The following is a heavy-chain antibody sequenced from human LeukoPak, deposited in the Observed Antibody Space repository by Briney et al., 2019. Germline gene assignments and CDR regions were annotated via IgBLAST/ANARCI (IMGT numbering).Heavy chain of an antibody. J-gene: IGHJ4*02. CDR2: IKSKTDGGTT. V-gene: IGHV3-15*01. D-gene: IGHD3-9*01. CDR1: GFTFSNAW. Sequence: GGSLRLSCAASGFTFSNAWMSWVRQAPGKGLEWVGRIKSKTDGGTTDYAAPVKGRFTISRDDSKNTLYLQMNSLKTEDTAVYYCTTAYYDILTDYYEGWGQGTLVTVSS. CDR3: TTAYYDILTDYYEG.